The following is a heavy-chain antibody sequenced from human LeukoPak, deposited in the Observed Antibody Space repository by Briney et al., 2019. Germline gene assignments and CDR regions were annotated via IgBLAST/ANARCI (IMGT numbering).Heavy chain of an antibody. D-gene: IGHD6-19*01. Sequence: GGSLRLSCAASRFTFSSYWMSWVRQAPGKGLEWVANIKQDGSEKYYVDSVKGRFTISRDNAKNSLYLQMNSLRAEDTAVYYCARDHYSSGWTPYYYYGMDVWSQGTTVTVSS. CDR3: ARDHYSSGWTPYYYYGMDV. J-gene: IGHJ6*02. V-gene: IGHV3-7*01. CDR1: RFTFSSYW. CDR2: IKQDGSEK.